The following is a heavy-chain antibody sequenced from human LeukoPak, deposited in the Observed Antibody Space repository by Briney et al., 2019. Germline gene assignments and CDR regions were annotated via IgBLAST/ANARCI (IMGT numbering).Heavy chain of an antibody. Sequence: SVKVSCKASGGTFSSYAISWVRQAPGQGLEWMGGIIPIFGTANYAQKFQGRATITADESTSTAYMELSGLRSEDTAVYYCARENGYYDSSGYYRNWFDPWGQGTLVTVSS. D-gene: IGHD3-22*01. CDR2: IIPIFGTA. V-gene: IGHV1-69*13. CDR3: ARENGYYDSSGYYRNWFDP. J-gene: IGHJ5*02. CDR1: GGTFSSYA.